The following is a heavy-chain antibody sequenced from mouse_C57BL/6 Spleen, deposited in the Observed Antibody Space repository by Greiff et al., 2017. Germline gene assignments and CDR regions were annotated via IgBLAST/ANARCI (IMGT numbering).Heavy chain of an antibody. Sequence: QVQLKESGPELVKPGASVKISCKASGYAFSSSWMNWVKQRPGKGLEWIGRIYPGDGDTNYNGKFKGKATLTADKSSSTAYMQLSSLTSEDSAVYFCARWLPYYCDYWGQGTTLTVAS. CDR1: GYAFSSSW. D-gene: IGHD2-2*01. CDR2: IYPGDGDT. J-gene: IGHJ2*01. V-gene: IGHV1-82*01. CDR3: ARWLPYYCDY.